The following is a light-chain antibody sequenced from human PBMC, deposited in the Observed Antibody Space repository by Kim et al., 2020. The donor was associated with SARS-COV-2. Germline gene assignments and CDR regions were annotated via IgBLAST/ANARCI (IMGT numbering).Light chain of an antibody. Sequence: QSITTSCRGTSSDVGGYDYVSWYQKHPDKAPKLIIYGVTTRPSGVSARFSGSKSGNTASLTISGLQAEDEADYYCFSHTNADTGIFGGGTQLTV. J-gene: IGLJ2*01. CDR2: GVT. CDR3: FSHTNADTGI. CDR1: SSDVGGYDY. V-gene: IGLV2-14*03.